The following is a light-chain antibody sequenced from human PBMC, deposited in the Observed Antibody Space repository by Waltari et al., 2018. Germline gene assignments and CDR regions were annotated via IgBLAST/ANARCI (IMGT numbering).Light chain of an antibody. CDR3: QVWDTSGDRVV. V-gene: IGLV3-21*03. CDR2: DDS. Sequence: SSVLTQPPSVSVAPGKTASITCAGNDIGNSAVHWYQQKPGQAPVLVVYDDSDRPSGIPERFSGSSSGNTATLTISRVEAGDEADYYCQVWDTSGDRVVFGGGTKLTVL. CDR1: DIGNSA. J-gene: IGLJ2*01.